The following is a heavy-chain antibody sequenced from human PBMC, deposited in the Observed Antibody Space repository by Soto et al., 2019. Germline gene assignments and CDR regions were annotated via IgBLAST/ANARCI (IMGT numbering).Heavy chain of an antibody. Sequence: QVQLVQSGAEVKKPGASVKVSCKASGYTFTGYYMHWVRQAPGQGLEWMGWINPNSGGTNYAQKFQGWVTMNRATSISTAYMELSRLKSDDTDVDYCARDFCSGGICYYFDYWGQGTLVTVSS. V-gene: IGHV1-2*04. CDR2: INPNSGGT. J-gene: IGHJ4*02. CDR1: GYTFTGYY. D-gene: IGHD2-15*01. CDR3: ARDFCSGGICYYFDY.